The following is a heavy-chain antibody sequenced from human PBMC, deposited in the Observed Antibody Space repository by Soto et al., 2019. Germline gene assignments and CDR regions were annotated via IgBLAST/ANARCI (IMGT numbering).Heavy chain of an antibody. D-gene: IGHD6-13*01. CDR3: VRVGVGLAAPRVWPY. V-gene: IGHV1-18*01. Sequence: ASVKVSCKASGYTFTSYGISWVRQAPGQGLEWMAWINPYNGNTKYAEKFLGRVTVTTDTSTATAYMEVRSLTSDDTAVFYCVRVGVGLAAPRVWPYWGQGTPVTV. J-gene: IGHJ4*02. CDR2: INPYNGNT. CDR1: GYTFTSYG.